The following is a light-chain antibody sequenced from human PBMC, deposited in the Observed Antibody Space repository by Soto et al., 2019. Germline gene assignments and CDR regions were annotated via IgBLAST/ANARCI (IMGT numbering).Light chain of an antibody. Sequence: EIVLTQSPASLSLSPGERSTLSCRASQSVDSYLVWYQQKPGQAPRLLISGASNRATGIAARFSGSGSGTDFTLTISSLEPEDFAVYYCQQRSNWPITFGQGTRLEIK. CDR2: GAS. V-gene: IGKV3-11*01. CDR1: QSVDSY. CDR3: QQRSNWPIT. J-gene: IGKJ5*01.